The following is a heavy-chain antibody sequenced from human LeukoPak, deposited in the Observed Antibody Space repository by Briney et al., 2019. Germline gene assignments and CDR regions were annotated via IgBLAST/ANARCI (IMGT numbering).Heavy chain of an antibody. CDR3: ARVSSGYEGSDY. V-gene: IGHV1-46*01. J-gene: IGHJ4*02. CDR2: INPSGGST. Sequence: GASVKVSYKASGYTFTSYYMHWVRQAPGQGLEWMGIINPSGGSTTYAQKFQGRVTMTRDTSTSTVHMELSSLRSEYTAVYYCARVSSGYEGSDYWGQGTLVTVSS. CDR1: GYTFTSYY. D-gene: IGHD5-12*01.